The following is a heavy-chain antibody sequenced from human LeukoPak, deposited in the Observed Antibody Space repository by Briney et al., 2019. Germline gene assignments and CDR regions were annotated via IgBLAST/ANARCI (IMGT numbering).Heavy chain of an antibody. D-gene: IGHD3-10*01. J-gene: IGHJ4*02. Sequence: GASVKVSCKASGYTFTNYYMHWVRQAPGQGLEWMGWINPNSGGTNYAQKFQGRVTMTRDTSISTAYMELSRLRSDDTAVYYCARESYSGSYYTQIDYWGQGTLVTVSS. CDR2: INPNSGGT. V-gene: IGHV1-2*02. CDR1: GYTFTNYY. CDR3: ARESYSGSYYTQIDY.